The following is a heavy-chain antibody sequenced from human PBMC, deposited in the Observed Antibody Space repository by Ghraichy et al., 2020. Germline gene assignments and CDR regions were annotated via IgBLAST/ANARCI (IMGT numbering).Heavy chain of an antibody. Sequence: GGSLRLSCAASGFTFSSYSMNWVRQAPGKGLEWVSSISSSSSFKYYTDSVKGRFTISRDNAKNSLYLQMDSLRAEDTAVYYCARDRMITLDASDIWGQGTLVTVSS. CDR1: GFTFSSYS. CDR3: ARDRMITLDASDI. D-gene: IGHD3-16*01. CDR2: ISSSSSFK. V-gene: IGHV3-21*01. J-gene: IGHJ3*02.